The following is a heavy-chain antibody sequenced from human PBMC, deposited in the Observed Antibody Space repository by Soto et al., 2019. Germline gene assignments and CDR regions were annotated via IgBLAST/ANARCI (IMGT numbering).Heavy chain of an antibody. V-gene: IGHV1-58*01. CDR3: AARSAFRFYYSDMDV. CDR1: GLTFSSSA. Sequence: QMQLVQSGPEVKKPGTSVKLSCKASGLTFSSSAVQWVRQSRGQRLEWIGWIVAGSGDTKYAQRFHERVTFSRDMSTDTAYMELSSLRSDDKGVYYCAARSAFRFYYSDMDVWGQGTTVTVSS. D-gene: IGHD3-3*01. CDR2: IVAGSGDT. J-gene: IGHJ6*02.